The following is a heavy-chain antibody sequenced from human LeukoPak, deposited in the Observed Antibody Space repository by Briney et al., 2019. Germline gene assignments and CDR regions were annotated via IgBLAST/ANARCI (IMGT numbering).Heavy chain of an antibody. V-gene: IGHV3-53*01. D-gene: IGHD3-22*01. CDR1: GFTVSSNY. J-gene: IGHJ4*02. CDR2: IYSGGST. Sequence: HPGGSLRLSCAASGFTVSSNYMSWVRQAPGKGLEWVSVIYSGGSTYYADSVKGRFTISRDNAKNSLYLQMNSLRAEDTAVYYCARGEYYYDGGYWGQGTLVTVSS. CDR3: ARGEYYYDGGY.